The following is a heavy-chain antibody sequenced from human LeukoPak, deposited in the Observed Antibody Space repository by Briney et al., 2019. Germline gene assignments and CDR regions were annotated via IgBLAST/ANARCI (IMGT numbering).Heavy chain of an antibody. J-gene: IGHJ6*04. CDR2: IIPIFGTA. Sequence: GSSVKVSCKASGGTFSSYAISWVRQAPGQGLEWMGGIIPIFGTANYAQKFQGRVTITADKSTSTAYTELSSLRSEDTAVYYCARIPPYGSGSYSYYGMDVWGKGTTVTVSS. CDR3: ARIPPYGSGSYSYYGMDV. V-gene: IGHV1-69*06. D-gene: IGHD3-10*01. CDR1: GGTFSSYA.